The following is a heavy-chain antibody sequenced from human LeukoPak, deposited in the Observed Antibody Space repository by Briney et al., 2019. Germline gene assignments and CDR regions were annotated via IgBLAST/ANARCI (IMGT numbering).Heavy chain of an antibody. CDR1: GLTFSTYA. CDR2: ISESGGRT. CDR3: ARDRHRGAFDV. J-gene: IGHJ3*01. D-gene: IGHD3-10*01. V-gene: IGHV3-23*01. Sequence: PGGSLRLSCAASGLTFSTYAMSWVRQAPGMGLQWVSGISESGGRTYYEDSVKGLFTISRNNAKNTLYLHITSLTVDDTAIYYCARDRHRGAFDVWGRGTMVTVS.